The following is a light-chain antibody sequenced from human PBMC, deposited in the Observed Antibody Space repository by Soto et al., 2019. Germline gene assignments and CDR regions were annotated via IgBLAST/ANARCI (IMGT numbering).Light chain of an antibody. J-gene: IGKJ3*01. V-gene: IGKV3-20*01. CDR3: QQYSDSVFT. CDR1: QSLTSNY. CDR2: GTS. Sequence: EIELTQSPGTLSLSPGERATLSCRASQSLTSNYLAWYQQQPGQAPSLLISGTSNRATGIPDRFSGSGSGTDFTLTISRLEPDDFAVYYCQQYSDSVFTFGPGTTVDIK.